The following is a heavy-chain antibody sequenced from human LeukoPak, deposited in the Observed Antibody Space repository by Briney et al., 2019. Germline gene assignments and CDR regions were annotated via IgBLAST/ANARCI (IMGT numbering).Heavy chain of an antibody. CDR1: GFTFSRYW. CDR3: ARERPAAASAFEM. CDR2: IKTDGTTT. D-gene: IGHD6-25*01. Sequence: GGSLRLSCAASGFTFSRYWMSWVRQAPGKGLERVANIKTDGTTTNYVDSVKGRFTISRDNAKNSLFLQMNSLRGEDTGLYFCARERPAAASAFEMWGQGTRVTVSS. J-gene: IGHJ3*02. V-gene: IGHV3-7*01.